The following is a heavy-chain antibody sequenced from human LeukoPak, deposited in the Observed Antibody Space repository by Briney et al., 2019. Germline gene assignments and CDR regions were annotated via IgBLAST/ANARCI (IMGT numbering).Heavy chain of an antibody. CDR3: ATWAFYHNLDV. V-gene: IGHV3-43*02. D-gene: IGHD2/OR15-2a*01. Sequence: QSGGSLRLSCAASGFNIGPYAMYWVRQGPGRGLEWVSVIKADGSGTFYSDSVRGRFTTSRGNSKNSLYLQMSSLTSDDTALYYCATWAFYHNLDVWGQGTTVAVSS. J-gene: IGHJ6*02. CDR2: IKADGSGT. CDR1: GFNIGPYA.